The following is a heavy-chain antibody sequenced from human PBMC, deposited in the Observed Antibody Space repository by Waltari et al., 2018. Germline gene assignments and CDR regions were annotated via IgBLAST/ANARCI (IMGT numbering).Heavy chain of an antibody. V-gene: IGHV1-69*05. CDR3: ATSTVNIVAYWYFDL. J-gene: IGHJ2*01. Sequence: QVQPVQSGAEVKKPGSSVKVSCKASGGTFSSYAISWVRQAPGQGLEWMGGIIPIFGTANYAQKFQGRVTITTDESTSTAYMELSSLRSEDTAVYYCATSTVNIVAYWYFDLWGRGTLVTVSS. CDR2: IIPIFGTA. CDR1: GGTFSSYA. D-gene: IGHD5-12*01.